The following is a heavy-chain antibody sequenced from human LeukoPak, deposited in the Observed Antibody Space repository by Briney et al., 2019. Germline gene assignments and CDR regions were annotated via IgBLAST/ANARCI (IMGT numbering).Heavy chain of an antibody. D-gene: IGHD3-10*01. CDR1: GYTFTSYA. Sequence: SVKVSCKASGYTFTSYAMNWVRQAPGQGLEWMGGIIPIFGTANYAQKFQGRVTITADESTSTAYMELSSLRSEDTAVYYCAGYYYGSGSYPRVYFDYWGQGTLVTVSS. CDR2: IIPIFGTA. J-gene: IGHJ4*02. CDR3: AGYYYGSGSYPRVYFDY. V-gene: IGHV1-69*13.